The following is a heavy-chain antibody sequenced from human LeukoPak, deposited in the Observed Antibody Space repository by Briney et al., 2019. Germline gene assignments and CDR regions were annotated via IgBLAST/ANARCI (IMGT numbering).Heavy chain of an antibody. Sequence: SETLSLTCTVSGGSISNYYWSWIRQPPGEGLEWIGYIYYSGSTNYNPSLKSRVTISIDTSKNQFSLNLTSVTAADTAVYYCARGGLGGITAYSNYLFDYWGQGTLVTASS. J-gene: IGHJ4*02. D-gene: IGHD4-11*01. CDR2: IYYSGST. CDR3: ARGGLGGITAYSNYLFDY. V-gene: IGHV4-59*08. CDR1: GGSISNYY.